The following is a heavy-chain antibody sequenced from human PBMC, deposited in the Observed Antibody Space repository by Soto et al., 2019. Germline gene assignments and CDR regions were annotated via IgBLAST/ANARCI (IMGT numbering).Heavy chain of an antibody. V-gene: IGHV1-3*01. CDR2: INAGNGNT. CDR1: GYTFTSYA. J-gene: IGHJ4*02. CDR3: ARDPDPYYYDSSGYLDY. D-gene: IGHD3-22*01. Sequence: RASVKVSCKASGYTFTSYAMHWVRQAPGQRLEWMGWINAGNGNTKYSQKFQGRVTITRDTSASTAYMELSSLRSEDTAVYYCARDPDPYYYDSSGYLDYWGQGTLVTVSS.